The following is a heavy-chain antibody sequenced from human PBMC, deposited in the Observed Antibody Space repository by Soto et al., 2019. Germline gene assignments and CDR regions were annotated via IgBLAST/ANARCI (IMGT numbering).Heavy chain of an antibody. D-gene: IGHD1-20*01. CDR3: TRNLYNTGDFDH. J-gene: IGHJ4*02. CDR2: MTPKSGYT. V-gene: IGHV1-8*02. CDR1: GYTFTDYD. Sequence: QVQLMQSGAEVRKPGASVKVSCKASGYTFTDYDINWVRQATGQGREWLGWMTPKSGYTGYAQKFQGRVTLTRDTSRGTAYMELSSLTSEDADVYYCTRNLYNTGDFDHWGQGTLVTVSS.